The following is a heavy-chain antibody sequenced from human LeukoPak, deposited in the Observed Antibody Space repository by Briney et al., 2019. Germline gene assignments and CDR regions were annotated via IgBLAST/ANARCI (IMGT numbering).Heavy chain of an antibody. V-gene: IGHV4-34*01. J-gene: IGHJ5*02. Sequence: PSETLSLTCAVYGGSFTDYYWSWIRQPPGRGLEWIGEFNHGGPTNYNPSLKSRVTISIDTSKNQFSLKVNSVTAADTAIYFCARGGGKSCSGETCFLSWFDPWGQGTLVTVSP. CDR1: GGSFTDYY. CDR3: ARGGGKSCSGETCFLSWFDP. D-gene: IGHD2-15*01. CDR2: FNHGGPT.